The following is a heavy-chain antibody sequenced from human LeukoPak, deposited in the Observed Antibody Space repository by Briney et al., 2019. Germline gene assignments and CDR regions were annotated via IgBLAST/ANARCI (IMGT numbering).Heavy chain of an antibody. D-gene: IGHD3-10*01. V-gene: IGHV3-30*02. CDR3: ARAVNYYYYGMDV. CDR1: GFAFSSCR. J-gene: IGHJ6*02. Sequence: GGSLRLSCAASGFAFSSCRMHWVRQAPGKGLEWVAFIRYDGSNKYYTDSVKGRFTISRDNSKNTLYLQMNSLRAEDTAVYYCARAVNYYYYGMDVWGQGTTVTVSS. CDR2: IRYDGSNK.